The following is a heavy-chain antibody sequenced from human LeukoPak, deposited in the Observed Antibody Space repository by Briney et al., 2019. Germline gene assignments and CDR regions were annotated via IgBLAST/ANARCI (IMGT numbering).Heavy chain of an antibody. J-gene: IGHJ6*03. V-gene: IGHV3-7*01. CDR2: IVQDGSDK. Sequence: GSLRLSCAASGFTFSSYWMSWVRQAPGKGLEWVANIVQDGSDKYYVDSLKGRFSISRDNAKNSLYLHINSLRAEDTAVYYCARDRHMDVWGEGATVTVSS. CDR3: ARDRHMDV. CDR1: GFTFSSYW.